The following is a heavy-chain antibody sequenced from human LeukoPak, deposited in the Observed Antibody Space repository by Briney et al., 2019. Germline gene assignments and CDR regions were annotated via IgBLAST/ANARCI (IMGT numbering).Heavy chain of an antibody. J-gene: IGHJ6*02. Sequence: ASVKVSCKASGGTFSSYAISWVRQAPGQGLEWMGRIIPILGIANYAQKFQGRVTITADKSTSTAYMELNSLRVDDTAVYYCAGGLLEAQGWLQWLGTVYSMDVWGQGTPVTVSS. D-gene: IGHD5-24*01. CDR3: AGGLLEAQGWLQWLGTVYSMDV. CDR1: GGTFSSYA. CDR2: IIPILGIA. V-gene: IGHV1-69*04.